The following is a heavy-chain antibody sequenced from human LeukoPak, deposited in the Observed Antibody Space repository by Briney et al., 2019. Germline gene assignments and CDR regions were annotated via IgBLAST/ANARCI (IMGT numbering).Heavy chain of an antibody. CDR2: ISSSGSTI. V-gene: IGHV3-48*04. D-gene: IGHD3-10*02. CDR1: GFTFSSYM. CDR3: AELGITMIGGV. J-gene: IGHJ6*04. Sequence: GGSLRLSCAASGFTFSSYMMNWVRRAPGKGLEWVSYISSSGSTIYYADSVKGRFTISRDNAKNSLYLQMSSLRAEDTAVYYCAELGITMIGGVWGKGTTVTISS.